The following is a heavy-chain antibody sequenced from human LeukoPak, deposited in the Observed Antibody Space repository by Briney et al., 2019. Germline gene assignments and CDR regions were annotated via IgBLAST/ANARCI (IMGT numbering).Heavy chain of an antibody. CDR2: IYISGRT. J-gene: IGHJ6*03. CDR3: ARQTNSTWSLYMDV. D-gene: IGHD6-13*01. V-gene: IGHV4-61*02. CDR1: GGSISSATYD. Sequence: PSQTLSLTCTVSGGSISSATYDWSWIRQPAGKGLEWIGRIYISGRTNYNPSLKRRVSTSVDTSKNQFSLKLSSVTAADTGVYYCARQTNSTWSLYMDVWGKGTTVTVSS.